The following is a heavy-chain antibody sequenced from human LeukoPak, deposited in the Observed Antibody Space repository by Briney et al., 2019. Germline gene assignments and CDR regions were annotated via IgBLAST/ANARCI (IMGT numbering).Heavy chain of an antibody. J-gene: IGHJ4*02. V-gene: IGHV3-73*01. CDR3: TRGLTFGGVIVIPT. Sequence: GSLRLSCAASGFTFSGSAMHWVRQASGKGLEWVGRIRSKANNCATLYGVSVKGRFTISRDDSRNTTYLQMNSLTTEDTAVYYCTRGLTFGGVIVIPTWGQGTLVTVSS. CDR1: GFTFSGSA. D-gene: IGHD3-16*02. CDR2: IRSKANNCAT.